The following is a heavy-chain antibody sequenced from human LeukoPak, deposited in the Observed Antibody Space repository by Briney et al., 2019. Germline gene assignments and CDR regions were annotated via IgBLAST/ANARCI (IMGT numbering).Heavy chain of an antibody. J-gene: IGHJ4*02. CDR1: GGSIRSYY. CDR3: ARVSDAAMVFDY. D-gene: IGHD5-18*01. Sequence: PSETLSLTCTVSGGSIRSYYWSWIRQHPGKGLEWIGYIYYIGSTYYNPSLKSRVTISVDTSKNQFSLKLSSVTDADTAVYYCARVSDAAMVFDYWGQGTRVTVSS. V-gene: IGHV4-31*03. CDR2: IYYIGST.